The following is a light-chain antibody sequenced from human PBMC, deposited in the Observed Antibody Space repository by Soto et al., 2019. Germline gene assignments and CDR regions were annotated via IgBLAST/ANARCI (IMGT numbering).Light chain of an antibody. CDR2: AAS. CDR3: QQSYSNSIT. CDR1: QSISSH. V-gene: IGKV1-39*01. Sequence: DIQMTQSPSSLSASIGDRVTITCRASQSISSHLYWFQQKPGQAPKLLIYAASSLQSGVPSRFSDSGSGTDFTLTISSLQPEDFATYYCQQSYSNSITFGQGTRLEIK. J-gene: IGKJ5*01.